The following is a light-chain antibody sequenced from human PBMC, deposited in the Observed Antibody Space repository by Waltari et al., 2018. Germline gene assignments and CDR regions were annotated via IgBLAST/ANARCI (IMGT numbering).Light chain of an antibody. V-gene: IGLV2-23*02. Sequence: QSALTQPASVSGSPGQSITISCTGSSSDVGSSNLVSWYLQPPGKAPNLIIYEVSKRPSGVSNRFSGSKSGNTASLTISGLQAEDEADYYCYSYAGGSVFGTGTKVTVL. CDR3: YSYAGGSV. CDR1: SSDVGSSNL. CDR2: EVS. J-gene: IGLJ1*01.